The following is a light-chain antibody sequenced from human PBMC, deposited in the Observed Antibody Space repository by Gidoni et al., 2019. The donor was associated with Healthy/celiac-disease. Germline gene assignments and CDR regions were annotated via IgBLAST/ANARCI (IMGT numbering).Light chain of an antibody. J-gene: IGKJ4*01. V-gene: IGKV1-39*01. Sequence: DIQMTQSPSSLSASVGDRVTITGRTSQSISSDLNWFQRKAGEARKLLNYAASSWQSWVPSRCSGSGSGKDFTLTSSSQQPEDFATYYWQQSYSTPRAFGGGTKVEIK. CDR1: QSISSD. CDR2: AAS. CDR3: QQSYSTPRA.